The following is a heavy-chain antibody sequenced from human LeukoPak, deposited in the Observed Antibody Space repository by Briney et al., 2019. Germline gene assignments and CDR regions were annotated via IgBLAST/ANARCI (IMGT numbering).Heavy chain of an antibody. J-gene: IGHJ4*02. V-gene: IGHV4-59*01. D-gene: IGHD3-9*01. CDR1: GGSISSYY. CDR2: IYYSGST. Sequence: PSETLSLTCTVSGGSISSYYWSWIRPPPGKGLEWIGYIYYSGSTNYNPSLKSRVTISVDTSKNQFSLKLSSVTAADTAVYYRARGSIKNFDYWGQGTLVTVSS. CDR3: ARGSIKNFDY.